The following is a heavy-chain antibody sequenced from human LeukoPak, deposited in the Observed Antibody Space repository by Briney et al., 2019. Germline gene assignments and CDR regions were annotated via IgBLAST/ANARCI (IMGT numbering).Heavy chain of an antibody. V-gene: IGHV6-1*01. CDR3: ERSRDGFDI. J-gene: IGHJ3*02. CDR1: GDSLSSNSAG. Sequence: SQTLSLTCAISGDSLSSNSAGWNWIRQSPSRGLEWLGRTYYRSKWSNDYAVSVKSRITINPDTSKNQCIRQLNSVTPEDTAVYYCERSRDGFDIWGQGTMVTVSS. CDR2: TYYRSKWSN.